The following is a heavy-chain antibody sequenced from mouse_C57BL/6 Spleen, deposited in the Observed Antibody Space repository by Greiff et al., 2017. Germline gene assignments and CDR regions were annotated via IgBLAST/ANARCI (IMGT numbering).Heavy chain of an antibody. Sequence: VQLQQSGPVLVKPGASVKMSCKASGYTFTDYYMNWVKQSHGKSLEWIGVINPYNGGTSYNQKFKGKATLTVDKSSSTAYMELNSLTSEDSAVXYCARGRDYYGSSYYAMDYWGQGTSVTVSS. CDR3: ARGRDYYGSSYYAMDY. CDR2: INPYNGGT. J-gene: IGHJ4*01. D-gene: IGHD1-1*01. CDR1: GYTFTDYY. V-gene: IGHV1-19*01.